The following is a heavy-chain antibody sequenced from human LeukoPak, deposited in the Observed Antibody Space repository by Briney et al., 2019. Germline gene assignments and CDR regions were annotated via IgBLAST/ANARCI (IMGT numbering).Heavy chain of an antibody. J-gene: IGHJ4*02. CDR3: ARELSSWAYFDY. Sequence: APVKVSCKASGGTFISYAISWVRQAPGQGLEWMGGIIPIFGTANYAQKFQGRVTITADESTSTAYMGLSSLRSEDTAVYYCARELSSWAYFDYWGQGTLVTVSS. D-gene: IGHD6-13*01. CDR2: IIPIFGTA. CDR1: GGTFISYA. V-gene: IGHV1-69*13.